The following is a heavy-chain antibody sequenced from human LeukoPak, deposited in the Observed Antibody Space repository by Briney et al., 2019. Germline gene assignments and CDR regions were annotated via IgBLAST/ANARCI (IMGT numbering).Heavy chain of an antibody. J-gene: IGHJ6*02. CDR2: ISAYNGNT. D-gene: IGHD2-2*01. V-gene: IGHV1-18*01. CDR3: ARGRVPAAMDYYGMDV. CDR1: GYTFTSYG. Sequence: ASVKVSCKASGYTFTSYGISWVRQAPGQGLEWMGWISAYNGNTNYAQKLQGRVTMTTDTSTSTAYMELRSLRSDDTAVCYCARGRVPAAMDYYGMDVWGQGTTVTVSS.